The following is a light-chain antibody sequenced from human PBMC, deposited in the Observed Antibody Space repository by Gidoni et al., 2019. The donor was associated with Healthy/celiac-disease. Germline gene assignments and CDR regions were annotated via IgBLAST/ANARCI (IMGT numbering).Light chain of an antibody. J-gene: IGKJ4*01. V-gene: IGKV3-20*01. CDR1: QSVSSSY. CDR3: QQYGSSPLT. CDR2: GAS. Sequence: EIVFTQSPVTLSLSPGERPTLSCRASQSVSSSYLAWYQQKPGQAPRLLIYGASSRATGIPDRFSGSGSGTDFTLTISRLEPEDFAVYYCQQYGSSPLTFGGGTKVEIK.